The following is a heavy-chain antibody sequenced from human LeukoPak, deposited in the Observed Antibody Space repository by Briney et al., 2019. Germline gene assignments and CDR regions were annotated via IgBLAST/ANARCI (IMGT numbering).Heavy chain of an antibody. Sequence: SGTLSLTCAVYGGSFSGYYWSWIRQPPGKGLEWIGEINHSGSTNYNPSLKSRVTISVDTSKNQFSLKLSSVTAADTAVYYCARGLRFLEWAIDPWGQGTLVTVSS. CDR2: INHSGST. J-gene: IGHJ5*02. CDR3: ARGLRFLEWAIDP. D-gene: IGHD3-3*01. V-gene: IGHV4-34*01. CDR1: GGSFSGYY.